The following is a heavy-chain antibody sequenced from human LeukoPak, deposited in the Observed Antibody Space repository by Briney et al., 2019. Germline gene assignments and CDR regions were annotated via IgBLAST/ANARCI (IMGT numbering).Heavy chain of an antibody. D-gene: IGHD2-2*01. CDR3: ARPYVNYADDY. J-gene: IGHJ4*02. Sequence: GRSLRLSCAASGFTFSSYGMHWVRQAPGKGLEWVAVISYDGSNKYYADSVKGRFTISRDNSKNTLYLQMNSLRAEDTAAYYCARPYVNYADDYWGQGTLVTVSS. V-gene: IGHV3-30*03. CDR2: ISYDGSNK. CDR1: GFTFSSYG.